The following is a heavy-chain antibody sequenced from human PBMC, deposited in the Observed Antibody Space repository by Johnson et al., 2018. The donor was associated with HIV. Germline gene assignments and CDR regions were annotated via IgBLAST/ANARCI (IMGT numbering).Heavy chain of an antibody. CDR1: GFTFSSYG. CDR2: IWYDGSNK. Sequence: QVQLVESGGGVVQPGGSLRLSCAASGFTFSSYGMHWVRQAPGKGLEWVAVIWYDGSNKYYADSVKGRFTISRDNSKNTLYLQMNSLRPEDTAVYYCAKERRAPRAFDIWGQGTMVTVSS. CDR3: AKERRAPRAFDI. V-gene: IGHV3-30*02. J-gene: IGHJ3*02.